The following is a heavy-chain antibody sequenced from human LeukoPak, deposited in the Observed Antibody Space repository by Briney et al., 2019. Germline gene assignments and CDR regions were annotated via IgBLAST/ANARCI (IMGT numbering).Heavy chain of an antibody. Sequence: ASVKVSCKASGGTFSSYAISWVRQAPGQGLEWMGIVNPSDGSTSYAQKFQGRVTMTRDTSTSTVYMELSSLRSDATAVYYCARRVYCSSTSCYHYYYYMDVWGKGTTVTVSS. J-gene: IGHJ6*03. V-gene: IGHV1-46*03. CDR2: VNPSDGST. D-gene: IGHD2-2*01. CDR3: ARRVYCSSTSCYHYYYYMDV. CDR1: GGTFSSYA.